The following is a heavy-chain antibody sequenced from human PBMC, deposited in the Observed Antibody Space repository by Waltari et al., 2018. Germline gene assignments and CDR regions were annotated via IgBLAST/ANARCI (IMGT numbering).Heavy chain of an antibody. Sequence: QLQLQESGPGLVKPSGTLSLTCAVSGDSMSSTDSWSWVRQPPGKGLEWVGQVRGDGKTNYNPSFASRITISLDTYNKQFSLKVTSATAADTAMYYCARDRGRGLYLDSWGPGTLVTVSP. J-gene: IGHJ4*02. CDR3: ARDRGRGLYLDS. D-gene: IGHD2-15*01. V-gene: IGHV4-4*02. CDR2: VRGDGKT. CDR1: GDSMSSTDS.